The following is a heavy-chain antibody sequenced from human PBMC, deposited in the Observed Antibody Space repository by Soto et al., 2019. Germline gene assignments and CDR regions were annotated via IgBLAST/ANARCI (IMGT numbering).Heavy chain of an antibody. V-gene: IGHV3-48*02. D-gene: IGHD3-9*01. Sequence: GGSLRLSCAASGFTFSSYSMNWVRQAPGKGLEWVSYISSSSSTIYYADSVKGRFTISRDNAKNSLYLQMNSLRDEDTAVYYCARARHWLLSGGYYYYGMDVWGQGTTVTVSS. CDR2: ISSSSSTI. CDR1: GFTFSSYS. J-gene: IGHJ6*02. CDR3: ARARHWLLSGGYYYYGMDV.